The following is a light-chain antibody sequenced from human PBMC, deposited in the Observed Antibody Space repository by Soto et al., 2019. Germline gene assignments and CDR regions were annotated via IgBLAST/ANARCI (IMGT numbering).Light chain of an antibody. J-gene: IGLJ2*01. CDR3: SSYEGSNNLV. V-gene: IGLV2-8*01. CDR2: EVS. CDR1: SSDVGGYNY. Sequence: QPVLTQPPSASGSPGQSVTISCTGTSSDVGGYNYVSWYQQHPGKAPKLMMYEVSKRPSGVPDRFSGSKSGNTASLTVSGLQAEDEADYYCSSYEGSNNLVFGGGTKLTVL.